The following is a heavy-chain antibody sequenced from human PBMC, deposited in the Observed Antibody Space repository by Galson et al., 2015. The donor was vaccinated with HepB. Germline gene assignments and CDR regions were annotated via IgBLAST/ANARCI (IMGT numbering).Heavy chain of an antibody. D-gene: IGHD1-7*01. V-gene: IGHV3-23*01. Sequence: SVRLSCEASGFIFSSYVMSWVRQAPGQGLEWVGWFSGSSNTTYNEHSVKGSFTMSRDNSKNTLYLQMSSLRAEDTAVYYCARQGRNSRWSFDYWGQGTVVTVSS. CDR3: ARQGRNSRWSFDY. CDR2: FSGSSNTT. J-gene: IGHJ4*02. CDR1: GFIFSSYV.